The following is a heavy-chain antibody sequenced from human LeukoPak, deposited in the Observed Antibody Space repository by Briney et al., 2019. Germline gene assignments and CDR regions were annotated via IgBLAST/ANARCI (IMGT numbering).Heavy chain of an antibody. V-gene: IGHV4-59*01. CDR1: GGSISSYY. CDR2: IYYSGST. D-gene: IGHD3-22*01. CDR3: ASDSSGYKTRFDY. J-gene: IGHJ4*02. Sequence: SEALSLTCTVSGGSISSYYWSWIRQPPGKGLEWIGYIYYSGSTNYNPSLKSRVTISVDTSKNQFSLKLSSVTAADTAVYYCASDSSGYKTRFDYWGQGTLVTVSS.